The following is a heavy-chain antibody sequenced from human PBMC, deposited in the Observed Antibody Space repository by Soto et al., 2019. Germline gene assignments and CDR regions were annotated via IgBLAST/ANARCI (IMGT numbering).Heavy chain of an antibody. Sequence: ASVKVSCKASGYTFTSYYMHWVRQAPGQGLEWMGIINPSGGGTSYAQKFQGRVTMTRDTSTSTVYMELSSLRSEDTAVYYCARDLLGGSSWSYYYGMDVWGQGTTVTVSS. CDR1: GYTFTSYY. CDR3: ARDLLGGSSWSYYYGMDV. V-gene: IGHV1-46*01. CDR2: INPSGGGT. D-gene: IGHD6-13*01. J-gene: IGHJ6*02.